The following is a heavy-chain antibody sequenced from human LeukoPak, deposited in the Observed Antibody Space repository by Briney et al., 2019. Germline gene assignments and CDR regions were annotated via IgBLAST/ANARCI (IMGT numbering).Heavy chain of an antibody. V-gene: IGHV3-33*01. J-gene: IGHJ4*02. CDR2: IWYDGSKE. D-gene: IGHD6-19*01. Sequence: GGSLRLSCAASGFTFSSFGMHRVRQAPGKGLEWVAVIWYDGSKENYADSVKGRFTISRDNSKNTLYLQMNTLRAEDTAVYYCARQDLVVAGTSALDYWGQGTLVTVSS. CDR3: ARQDLVVAGTSALDY. CDR1: GFTFSSFG.